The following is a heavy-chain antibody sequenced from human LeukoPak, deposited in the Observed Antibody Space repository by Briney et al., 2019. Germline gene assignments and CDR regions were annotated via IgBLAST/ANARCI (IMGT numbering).Heavy chain of an antibody. CDR3: ARDGATVTTPNYYGMDV. V-gene: IGHV3-7*01. CDR1: GFTFSNYW. J-gene: IGHJ6*02. D-gene: IGHD4-17*01. CDR2: IKKDGREK. Sequence: GGSLGLSCAASGFTFSNYWMSWVRQAPGKGLEWVANIKKDGREKYYVDSVKGRFTISRDNAKNSLYLQMNSLRVKDTAVYYCARDGATVTTPNYYGMDVWGQGTTVTVSS.